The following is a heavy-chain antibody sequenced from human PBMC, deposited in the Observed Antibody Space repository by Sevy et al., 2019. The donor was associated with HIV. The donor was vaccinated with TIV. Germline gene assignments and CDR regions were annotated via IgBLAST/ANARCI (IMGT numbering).Heavy chain of an antibody. CDR3: ARVDTAMGIDY. Sequence: ASVKVSCKASGYTFTSYYMHWVRQAPGQGLEWMGIINPSGGSTSYAQKFQGRVTMTRDTSTGTVYMELGSLGSEDTAVYYCARVDTAMGIDYWGQGTLVTVSS. CDR1: GYTFTSYY. V-gene: IGHV1-46*01. CDR2: INPSGGST. J-gene: IGHJ4*02. D-gene: IGHD5-18*01.